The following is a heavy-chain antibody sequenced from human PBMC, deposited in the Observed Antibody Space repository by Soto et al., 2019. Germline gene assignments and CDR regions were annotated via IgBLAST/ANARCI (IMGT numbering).Heavy chain of an antibody. J-gene: IGHJ1*01. Sequence: GGSLRLSCEASGFTFSSYAMSWVRQAPGKGLEWVSAISGSGGSTYYADSVKGRFTISRDNSKNTLYLQMNSLRAEDTAVYYCAQNTMIVVVITGYFQHWGQGTLVTVSS. CDR2: ISGSGGST. CDR3: AQNTMIVVVITGYFQH. V-gene: IGHV3-23*01. CDR1: GFTFSSYA. D-gene: IGHD3-22*01.